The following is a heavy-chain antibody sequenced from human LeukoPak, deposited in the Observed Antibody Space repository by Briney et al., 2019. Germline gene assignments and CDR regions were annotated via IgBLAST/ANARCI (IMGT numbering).Heavy chain of an antibody. J-gene: IGHJ4*02. D-gene: IGHD1-26*01. V-gene: IGHV4-59*12. CDR1: GGPIGYNV. CDR3: ARAEMGDRTLTYFDY. Sequence: SETLSLTCSISGGPIGYNVWNWIRQPPGEGLEWIGYVYHTGSTKYNPSLKSRVTMSVDTSQNQFSLRLSSVTAADTAVYYCARAEMGDRTLTYFDYWGQGNLVTVSS. CDR2: VYHTGST.